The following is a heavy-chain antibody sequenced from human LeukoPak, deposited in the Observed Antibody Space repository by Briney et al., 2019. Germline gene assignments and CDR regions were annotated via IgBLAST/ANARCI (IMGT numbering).Heavy chain of an antibody. CDR3: ARDSSGYVLN. CDR2: IYYSGST. CDR1: GGSISSGDYY. J-gene: IGHJ4*02. V-gene: IGHV4-30-4*08. Sequence: SQTLSLTCTVSGGSISSGDYYWSWIRQPPGKGLEWIGYIYYSGSTYYNLSLKRRVTISVDTSKNQFSLKVSSVTAADTAVYYCARDSSGYVLNWGQGTLVTVSS. D-gene: IGHD3-22*01.